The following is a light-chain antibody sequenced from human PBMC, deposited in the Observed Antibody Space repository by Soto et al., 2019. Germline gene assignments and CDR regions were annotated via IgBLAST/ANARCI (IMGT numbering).Light chain of an antibody. CDR3: SSHTCGSTRV. CDR2: EVT. V-gene: IGLV2-14*01. J-gene: IGLJ1*01. CDR1: FSDVGGYDY. Sequence: ALTQPASVSGSPGQSIAISCTGTFSDVGGYDYVSWYQQHPDKAPKLMIYEVTKRPSGVSNRFSGSKSGNTASLTISGLQPEDEADYYCSSHTCGSTRVFGSGTKLTVL.